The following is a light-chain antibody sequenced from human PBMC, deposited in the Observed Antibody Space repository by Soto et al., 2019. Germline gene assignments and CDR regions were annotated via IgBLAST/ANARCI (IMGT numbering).Light chain of an antibody. Sequence: QSLLSHSPYVSGTPGHRVIIACPGSRSNIGSNSVNWYQQLPGTAPKLLIYINDQRPSGVPDRFSGSTSGTSVSLAISGLQSEDEADYYCASWDDRLKGYVFGTGTKVTVL. V-gene: IGLV1-44*01. J-gene: IGLJ1*01. CDR1: RSNIGSNS. CDR2: IND. CDR3: ASWDDRLKGYV.